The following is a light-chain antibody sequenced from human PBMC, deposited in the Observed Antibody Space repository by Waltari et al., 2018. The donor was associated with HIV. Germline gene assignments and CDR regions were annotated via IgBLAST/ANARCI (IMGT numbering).Light chain of an antibody. CDR2: EVT. CDR3: SSYAPTNKFYVL. Sequence: QSALTQPPSASGSPGHSVTLSCTGTRSDLGGYNYVPWYQQHPGKAPKLIMTEVTKRPSCVPDRFSGSKSGNTASLTVSGLQAEDEAHYYCSSYAPTNKFYVLFGGGTTLTVL. J-gene: IGLJ2*01. CDR1: RSDLGGYNY. V-gene: IGLV2-8*01.